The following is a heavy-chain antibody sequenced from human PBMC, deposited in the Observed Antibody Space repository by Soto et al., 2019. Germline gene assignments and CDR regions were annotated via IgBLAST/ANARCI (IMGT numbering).Heavy chain of an antibody. CDR1: GFTFSSYA. V-gene: IGHV3-23*01. D-gene: IGHD1-26*01. CDR3: ARRGSGSYYDY. Sequence: PGGSLRLSCAASGFTFSSYAMRWVRQAPGKGLEWVSAISGSGDSTYYADSVKGRFTTSRDNSKNTLYLQMNSLRAEDTAVYYCARRGSGSYYDYWGQGTLVTAPQ. CDR2: ISGSGDST. J-gene: IGHJ4*02.